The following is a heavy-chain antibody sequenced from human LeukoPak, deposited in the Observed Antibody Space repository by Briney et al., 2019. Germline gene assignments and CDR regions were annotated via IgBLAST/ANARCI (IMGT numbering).Heavy chain of an antibody. Sequence: PGGSLRLSCAASGFTFSTYAMHWVRQAPGKGLEWVAVISVDSSNKYYADSVKGRFTISRDNSTNTLYMQMTSLRAEDTAVYYCPRYHDHGAYKRWFDPWGQGTLVTVSS. D-gene: IGHD4-17*01. CDR3: PRYHDHGAYKRWFDP. V-gene: IGHV3-30*04. CDR2: ISVDSSNK. J-gene: IGHJ5*02. CDR1: GFTFSTYA.